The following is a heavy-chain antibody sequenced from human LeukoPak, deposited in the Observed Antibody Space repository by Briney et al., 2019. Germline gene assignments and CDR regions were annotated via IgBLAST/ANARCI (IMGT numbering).Heavy chain of an antibody. J-gene: IGHJ4*02. CDR2: IYYSGST. Sequence: SETLSLTCAVYGGSFSGYYWSWIRQPPGKGLEWIGYIYYSGSTNYNPSLKSRVTISVDTSKNQFSLKLSSVTAADTAVYYCARGAYCGGDCWDYWGQGTLVTVSS. CDR3: ARGAYCGGDCWDY. V-gene: IGHV4-59*01. D-gene: IGHD2-21*02. CDR1: GGSFSGYY.